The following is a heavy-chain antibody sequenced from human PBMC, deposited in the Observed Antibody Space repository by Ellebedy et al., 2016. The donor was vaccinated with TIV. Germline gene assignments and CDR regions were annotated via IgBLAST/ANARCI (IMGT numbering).Heavy chain of an antibody. CDR2: ISAYNGNT. D-gene: IGHD3-10*01. CDR1: GYTFTSYG. V-gene: IGHV1-18*04. Sequence: ASVKVSXXASGYTFTSYGISWVRQAPGQGLEWMGWISAYNGNTNYAQKLQGRVTMTTDTSTSTAYMELRSLRSDDTAVYYCARDSIWFGELLSDVNWFDPWGQGTLVTVSS. CDR3: ARDSIWFGELLSDVNWFDP. J-gene: IGHJ5*02.